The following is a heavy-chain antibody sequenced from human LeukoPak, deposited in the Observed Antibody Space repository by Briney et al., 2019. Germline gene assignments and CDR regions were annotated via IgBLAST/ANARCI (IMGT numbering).Heavy chain of an antibody. J-gene: IGHJ5*02. CDR2: ISYDGSNK. V-gene: IGHV3-30*18. CDR1: GFTFSSYV. D-gene: IGHD3-10*01. CDR3: AKRYGSGSYYSDRFDP. Sequence: GGSLRLSCAASGFTFSSYVMDWVRQAPGKGLEWVAGISYDGSNKYYADSVNGRFTISSDNSKNPMYLQMNSLRAEDTAVYYCAKRYGSGSYYSDRFDPWGQGTLVTVSS.